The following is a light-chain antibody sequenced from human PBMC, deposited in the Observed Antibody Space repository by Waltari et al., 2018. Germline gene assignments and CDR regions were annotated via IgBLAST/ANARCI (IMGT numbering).Light chain of an antibody. CDR1: QSVSTN. V-gene: IGKV3-15*01. CDR2: GAS. J-gene: IGKJ1*01. Sequence: EIVMTQSPATLSVSPGERATLSCRASQSVSTNLAWYQQKPGQAPRLLIYGASTRPTRGPARFSGSGSGTEFTLTISSLQSEDFAVYYCQQYNNWPRTFGQGTKV. CDR3: QQYNNWPRT.